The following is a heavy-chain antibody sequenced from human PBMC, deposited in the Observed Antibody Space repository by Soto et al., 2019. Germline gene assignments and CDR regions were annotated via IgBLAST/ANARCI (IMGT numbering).Heavy chain of an antibody. CDR1: EITLNIYW. V-gene: IGHV3-74*01. J-gene: IGHJ4*02. CDR3: TKDTFGAWDS. D-gene: IGHD3-10*01. CDR2: INPESTTL. Sequence: AQLVESGGGLVQPGGSLTLSCTASEITLNIYWMHWIRQAPGKGLVWVSRINPESTTLTYADSVTGRFTISRDSAKNTLYLQMNGLSAEDTAIYYCTKDTFGAWDSWGQRTLVTVSS.